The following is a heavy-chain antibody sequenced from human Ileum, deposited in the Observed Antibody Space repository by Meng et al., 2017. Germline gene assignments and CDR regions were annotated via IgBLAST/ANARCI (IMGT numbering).Heavy chain of an antibody. CDR2: IYSTGTT. D-gene: IGHD3-9*01. J-gene: IGHJ5*02. Sequence: HLLVQGSGPGTWKPPETLSLTCIVSGGSISITTTVYSWGWLRQPPGKGLEWIGSIYSTGTTYYNPSLESRVTISRDTSKNQFSLKLTSVTAADTAAYYCARQPTGYPNWFDPWGQGTLVTVSS. CDR3: ARQPTGYPNWFDP. V-gene: IGHV4-39*07. CDR1: GGSISITTTVYS.